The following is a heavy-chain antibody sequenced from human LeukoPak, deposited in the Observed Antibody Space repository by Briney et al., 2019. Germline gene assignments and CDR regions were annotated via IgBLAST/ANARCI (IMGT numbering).Heavy chain of an antibody. D-gene: IGHD2-2*01. Sequence: GRSLRLSCAASGFTFSSYAMHWVRQAPGKGLEWVAVIWYDGSNKYYADSVKGRFTISRDNSKNTLYLQMNSLRAEDTAVYYCARGDQLLPFSYFDYWGQGTLVTVSS. CDR3: ARGDQLLPFSYFDY. J-gene: IGHJ4*02. CDR2: IWYDGSNK. V-gene: IGHV3-33*01. CDR1: GFTFSSYA.